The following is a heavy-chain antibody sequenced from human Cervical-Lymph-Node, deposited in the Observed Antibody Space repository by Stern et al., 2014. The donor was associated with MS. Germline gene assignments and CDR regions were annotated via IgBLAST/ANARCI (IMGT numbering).Heavy chain of an antibody. CDR3: ARSAYSSVRGYFDY. V-gene: IGHV3-30-3*01. J-gene: IGHJ4*02. CDR1: EFSFSSYA. Sequence: QVQLMQSGGGVVQPGRSLRLSCAASEFSFSSYAIHWVRQAPGKGLEWVAVISYDGSNKYYADSVKGRFTISRDNSKNTLYLQMNSLRGEDTAVYYCARSAYSSVRGYFDYWGQGTLVTVSS. CDR2: ISYDGSNK. D-gene: IGHD6-19*01.